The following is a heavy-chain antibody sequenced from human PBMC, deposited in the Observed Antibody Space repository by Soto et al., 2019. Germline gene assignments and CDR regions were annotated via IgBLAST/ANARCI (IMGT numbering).Heavy chain of an antibody. CDR2: IYRSPSRST. D-gene: IGHD3-10*01. V-gene: IGHV3-11*03. J-gene: IGHJ4*02. CDR3: ARYYYGSGTAKFDY. CDR1: GFTFGDYY. Sequence: SGFTFGDYYLIWIRQAPGKGLEWVSYIYRSPSRSTNYADSVKGRFTISRDDAKNSTSLQMNSLRVEDTAVYFCARYYYGSGTAKFDYWGQGTLVTV.